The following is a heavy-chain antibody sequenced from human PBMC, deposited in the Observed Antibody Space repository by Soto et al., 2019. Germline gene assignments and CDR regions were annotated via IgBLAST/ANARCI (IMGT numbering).Heavy chain of an antibody. D-gene: IGHD5-12*01. CDR3: ARVTGEWLRLPLGY. Sequence: VASVKVSCKAPGYTFIGYYIHWVRQAPGQGLEWMGWINPNSGGTNYAQKFQGRVTMTRDTSISTAYMELSRLRSDDTAVYYCARVTGEWLRLPLGYWGQGTLVTVSS. CDR2: INPNSGGT. CDR1: GYTFIGYY. V-gene: IGHV1-2*02. J-gene: IGHJ4*02.